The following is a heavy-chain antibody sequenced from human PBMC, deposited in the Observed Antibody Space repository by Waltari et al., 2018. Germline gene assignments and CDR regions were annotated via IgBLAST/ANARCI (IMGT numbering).Heavy chain of an antibody. CDR2: ISGSGGST. J-gene: IGHJ6*03. V-gene: IGHV3-23*04. CDR3: ANPPLEYYYYYYMDV. CDR1: GFTFSSYA. Sequence: EVQLVESGGGLVQPGGSLSLSCAASGFTFSSYAMSWVRQAPGKGLEWVSAISGSGGSTYYADSVKGRFTISRDNSKNTLYLQMNSLRAEDTAVYYCANPPLEYYYYYYMDVWGKGTTVTVSS.